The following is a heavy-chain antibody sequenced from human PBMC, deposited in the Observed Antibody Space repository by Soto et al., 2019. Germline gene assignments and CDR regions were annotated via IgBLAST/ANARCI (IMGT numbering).Heavy chain of an antibody. Sequence: TLSLTCTVSGGSISSGGYYWSWIRQHPGNGLEWIGYIYYIGSTYYNPSLKSRVTISVDTSKNQFSLKLSSVTAADTAVYYCARDRLVVSATHLPTPTHIMDVWGPGTTVTVYS. D-gene: IGHD2-15*01. V-gene: IGHV4-31*03. J-gene: IGHJ6*02. CDR1: GGSISSGGYY. CDR3: ARDRLVVSATHLPTPTHIMDV. CDR2: IYYIGST.